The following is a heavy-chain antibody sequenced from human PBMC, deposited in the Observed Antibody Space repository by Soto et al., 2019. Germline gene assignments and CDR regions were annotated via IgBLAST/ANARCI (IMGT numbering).Heavy chain of an antibody. CDR3: ARCGGDSYGAFDI. J-gene: IGHJ3*02. Sequence: SETLSLTCAVYGGSFSGYYWSWIRQPPGKGLEWIGEINHSGSTNYNPSLKSRVTISVDTSKNQFSLKLSSVTAADTAVYYCARCGGDSYGAFDIWGQGTMVTVSS. V-gene: IGHV4-34*01. CDR1: GGSFSGYY. D-gene: IGHD2-21*02. CDR2: INHSGST.